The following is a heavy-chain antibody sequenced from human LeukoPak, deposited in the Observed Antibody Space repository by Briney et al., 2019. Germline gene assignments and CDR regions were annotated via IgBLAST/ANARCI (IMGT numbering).Heavy chain of an antibody. Sequence: GGSLRLSCAASGFTFGSYWMSWVRQAPGKGLEWVANIKQDGSEKYYVDSVKGRFTISRDNAKNSLYLQMNSLRAEDTAVYYCARVSSGWAYYFDYWGQGTLVTVSS. D-gene: IGHD6-19*01. CDR3: ARVSSGWAYYFDY. V-gene: IGHV3-7*01. CDR1: GFTFGSYW. CDR2: IKQDGSEK. J-gene: IGHJ4*02.